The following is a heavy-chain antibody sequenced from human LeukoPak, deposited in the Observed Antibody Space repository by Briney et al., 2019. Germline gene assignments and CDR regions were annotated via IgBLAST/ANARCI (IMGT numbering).Heavy chain of an antibody. CDR3: ARGGSYSSSSPLGY. V-gene: IGHV3-53*01. CDR2: IYSGGST. J-gene: IGHJ4*02. Sequence: GGSLRLSCAASGFTFSSYSMSWVRQAPGKGLEWVSVIYSGGSTYYADSVKARFTISRDNSKNTLYLQMNSLRAEDTAVYYCARGGSYSSSSPLGYWGQGTLVTVSS. CDR1: GFTFSSYS. D-gene: IGHD6-6*01.